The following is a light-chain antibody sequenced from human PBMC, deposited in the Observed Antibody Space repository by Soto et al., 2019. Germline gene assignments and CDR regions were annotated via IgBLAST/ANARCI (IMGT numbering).Light chain of an antibody. V-gene: IGKV3-20*01. CDR1: QSVSSTY. J-gene: IGKJ2*01. Sequence: EIVVTQCRGTLSLSPGERATLSCRASQSVSSTYLAWYKQNPRKAPRLLIYGASSMATGITDRFSGSGSWTDFTFTISALEPVDFAVYFCQQYSSSSYTFGQGTKLEIK. CDR3: QQYSSSSYT. CDR2: GAS.